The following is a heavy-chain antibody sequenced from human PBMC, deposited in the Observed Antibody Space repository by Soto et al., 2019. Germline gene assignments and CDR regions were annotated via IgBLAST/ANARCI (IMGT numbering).Heavy chain of an antibody. CDR2: INPSGGST. Sequence: ASVKVSCKASGYTFSGNYMHWVRQAPGQGLEWMGIINPSGGSTSYAQKFQGRVTMTRDTSTSTVYMELSSLRSEDTAVYYCARSLEGYAMEGYWGQGTLVTVSS. J-gene: IGHJ4*02. D-gene: IGHD2-8*01. V-gene: IGHV1-46*01. CDR3: ARSLEGYAMEGY. CDR1: GYTFSGNY.